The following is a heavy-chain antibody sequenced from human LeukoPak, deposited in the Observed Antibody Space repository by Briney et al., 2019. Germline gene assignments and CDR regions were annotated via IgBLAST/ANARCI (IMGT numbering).Heavy chain of an antibody. D-gene: IGHD6-13*01. CDR2: INPNSGGT. CDR1: GYTFTGYY. V-gene: IGHV1-2*06. CDR3: ASVYSSSGSGDY. J-gene: IGHJ4*02. Sequence: ASVKVSCKASGYTFTGYYMHWVRQAPGQGLEWMGRINPNSGGTNYAQKFQGRVTMTRDTSISTAYVELSRLRSDDTAVYYCASVYSSSGSGDYWGQGTLVTVSS.